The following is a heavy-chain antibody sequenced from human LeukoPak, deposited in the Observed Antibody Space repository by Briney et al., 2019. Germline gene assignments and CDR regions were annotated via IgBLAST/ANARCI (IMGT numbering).Heavy chain of an antibody. V-gene: IGHV3-23*01. CDR3: VKDETGSSWYN. CDR1: GFTFSSYY. D-gene: IGHD6-13*01. J-gene: IGHJ4*02. CDR2: IGGSGTGT. Sequence: GGSLRLSCAASGFTFSSYYMSWVRQAPGKGLEWVSAIGGSGTGTYSADSVKGRFTISRDNSKNTLYLQMNSLRAEDTAVYYCVKDETGSSWYNWGQGTLVTVSS.